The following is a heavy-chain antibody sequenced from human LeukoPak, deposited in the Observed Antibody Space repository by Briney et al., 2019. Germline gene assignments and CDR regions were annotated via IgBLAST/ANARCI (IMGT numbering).Heavy chain of an antibody. CDR1: GGIFSSYA. D-gene: IGHD2-2*01. Sequence: ASVKVSCKASGGIFSSYAISWVRQAPGQGLEWMGGIIPIFGTANYAQKFQGRVTITADESTSTAYMELSSLRSEDTAVYYCASGGFGIVVVAAASLSDYWGQGTLVTGSS. V-gene: IGHV1-69*13. CDR3: ASGGFGIVVVAAASLSDY. J-gene: IGHJ4*02. CDR2: IIPIFGTA.